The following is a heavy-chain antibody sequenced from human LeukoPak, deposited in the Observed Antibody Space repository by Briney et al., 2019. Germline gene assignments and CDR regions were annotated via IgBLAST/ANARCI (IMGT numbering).Heavy chain of an antibody. J-gene: IGHJ4*02. V-gene: IGHV3-23*01. D-gene: IGHD2-15*01. Sequence: GGSLRLSCAASGFTFSRYGMTWVRQAPGKGLEWVSTISDTGDSTYYADSVKGRFTISRDNSKNTLYLQMNSMRAEDTAVYYCAKDRGYCSGGSCYYFDYWGQGTLVTVSS. CDR1: GFTFSRYG. CDR2: ISDTGDST. CDR3: AKDRGYCSGGSCYYFDY.